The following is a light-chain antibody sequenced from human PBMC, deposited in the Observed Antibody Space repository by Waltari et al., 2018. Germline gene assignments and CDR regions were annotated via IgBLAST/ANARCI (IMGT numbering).Light chain of an antibody. Sequence: SVLTQSPSVSGAPGQRVTISCTGSSSNIGAGFDVHWYQQLPGAAPKLVIQATNNRPSGVPGRFSGSKSGTSASLAITGLQAEDEADYYCQSYDNRLSALVFGGGTKLTVL. J-gene: IGLJ2*01. V-gene: IGLV1-40*01. CDR1: SSNIGAGFD. CDR3: QSYDNRLSALV. CDR2: ATN.